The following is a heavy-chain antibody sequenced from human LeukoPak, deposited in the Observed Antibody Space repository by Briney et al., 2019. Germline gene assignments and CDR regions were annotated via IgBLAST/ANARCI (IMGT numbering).Heavy chain of an antibody. V-gene: IGHV3-7*04. CDR3: ARDAVDNPPFDY. D-gene: IGHD1-14*01. J-gene: IGHJ4*02. CDR1: GFTFSSYW. Sequence: GGALRLSCAASGFTFSSYWMSWARQAPGKGLEWVANIKQDGSEKYYVDSVKGRFTISRDNAKNSLYLQMNSLRAEDTAVYYCARDAVDNPPFDYWGQGTLVTVSS. CDR2: IKQDGSEK.